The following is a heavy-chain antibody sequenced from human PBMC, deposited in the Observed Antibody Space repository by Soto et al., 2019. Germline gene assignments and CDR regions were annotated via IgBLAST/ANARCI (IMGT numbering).Heavy chain of an antibody. CDR1: GGTFSSYA. CDR3: ARGVNSGSYSGTWLDP. D-gene: IGHD1-26*01. J-gene: IGHJ5*02. Sequence: ASVKVSCKASGGTFSSYAISWVRQAPGQGLEWMGGIIPIFGTANYAQKFQGRVTITADKSTSTAYMELSSLRSEDTAVYYCARGVNSGSYSGTWLDPWGQGPLVTVYS. CDR2: IIPIFGTA. V-gene: IGHV1-69*06.